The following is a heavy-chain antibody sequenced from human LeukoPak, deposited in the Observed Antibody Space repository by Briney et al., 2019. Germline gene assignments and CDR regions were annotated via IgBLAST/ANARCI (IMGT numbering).Heavy chain of an antibody. Sequence: SGPTLVNPTQTLTLTCTFPGFPLRPSGVGVGWIRQPPGKALEWLALIYRDDDKRYSPSLKSRLTIAKDTSKNQVVITTTNMDPVDTATYYCARYCSGGSCYWGYWFVPWGQGALVTVSS. D-gene: IGHD2-15*01. J-gene: IGHJ5*02. CDR3: ARYCSGGSCYWGYWFVP. CDR1: GFPLRPSGVG. CDR2: IYRDDDK. V-gene: IGHV2-5*02.